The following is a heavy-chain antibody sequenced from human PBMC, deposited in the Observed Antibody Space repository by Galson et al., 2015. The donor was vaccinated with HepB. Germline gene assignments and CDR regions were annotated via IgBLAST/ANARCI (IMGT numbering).Heavy chain of an antibody. CDR1: GYSFTCYW. CDR2: IYPGDSDT. Sequence: QSGAEVKKPGESLKISCKGSGYSFTCYWIGWVRQMPGKGLEWMGIIYPGDSDTRYSPSFQGQVTISADKSISTAYLQWSSLKASDTAMYYCARLTYYYGSGSYGWFDPWGQGTLVTVSS. D-gene: IGHD3-10*01. CDR3: ARLTYYYGSGSYGWFDP. J-gene: IGHJ5*02. V-gene: IGHV5-51*01.